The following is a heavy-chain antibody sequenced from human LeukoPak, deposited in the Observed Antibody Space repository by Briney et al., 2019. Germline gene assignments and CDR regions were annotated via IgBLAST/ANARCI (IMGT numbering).Heavy chain of an antibody. D-gene: IGHD4-17*01. Sequence: SVKVSCKASGGTFSSYAIGWVRQAPGQGLEWMGGIIPIFGTANYAQKFQGRVTITTDESTSTAYMELSSLRSEDTAVYYCAMSTVTTQDGDYWGQGTLVTVSS. CDR1: GGTFSSYA. V-gene: IGHV1-69*05. CDR2: IIPIFGTA. J-gene: IGHJ4*02. CDR3: AMSTVTTQDGDY.